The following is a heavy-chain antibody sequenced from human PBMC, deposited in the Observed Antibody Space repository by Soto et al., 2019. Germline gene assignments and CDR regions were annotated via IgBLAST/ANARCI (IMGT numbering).Heavy chain of an antibody. CDR3: ARHHIVPTVTDHFDY. D-gene: IGHD5-12*01. J-gene: IGHJ4*02. Sequence: SETLSLTCTVSGGSISTGDYYWGWIRQPPGKGLDWIGTIYYSGTTYYNPSLKSRVTISVDTSKNQFSLKLSSVTAADTAVYFCARHHIVPTVTDHFDYWGQGTLVTVSS. CDR1: GGSISTGDYY. CDR2: IYYSGTT. V-gene: IGHV4-39*01.